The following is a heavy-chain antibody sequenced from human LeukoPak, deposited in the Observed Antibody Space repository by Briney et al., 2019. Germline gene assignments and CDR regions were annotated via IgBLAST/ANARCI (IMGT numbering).Heavy chain of an antibody. D-gene: IGHD3-9*01. J-gene: IGHJ4*02. CDR1: GFTFSSYG. CDR3: AKVRDILTGYYPLDY. Sequence: GGSLRLSCAASGFTFSSYGMSWVRQAPGKGLEWVSAISGSGGSTYYADSVKGRFTISRDNSKNTLYLQMNSLRAEDTAVYYCAKVRDILTGYYPLDYWGQGTLVTVSS. CDR2: ISGSGGST. V-gene: IGHV3-23*01.